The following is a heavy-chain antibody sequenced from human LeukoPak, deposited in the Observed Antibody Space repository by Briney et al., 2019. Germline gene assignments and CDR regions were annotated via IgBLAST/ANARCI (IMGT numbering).Heavy chain of an antibody. D-gene: IGHD3-10*01. V-gene: IGHV3-11*01. CDR3: AREMELLWFGESVKYQDY. CDR1: GFTFSDYY. CDR2: ISSSGSTI. J-gene: IGHJ4*02. Sequence: GGSLRLSCAASGFTFSDYYMSWIRQAPGKGLEWVSYISSSGSTIYYADSVKGRFTISRDNAKNSLYLQMNSLRAEDTAVYYCAREMELLWFGESVKYQDYWGQGTLVTVSS.